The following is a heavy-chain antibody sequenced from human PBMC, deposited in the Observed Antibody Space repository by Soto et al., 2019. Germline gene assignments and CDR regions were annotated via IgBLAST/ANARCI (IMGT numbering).Heavy chain of an antibody. Sequence: QVQLVESGGGVVQPGRSLRLSCAASGFTFSSYGMHWVRQAPGKGLEWVAVIWYDGSNKYYADSVKGRFTISRDNSKNXXCLQMNSLRGEDTAVYYCARDEGLGVNYYYYGMDVWGQGTTVTVSS. CDR1: GFTFSSYG. V-gene: IGHV3-33*01. D-gene: IGHD3-10*01. CDR2: IWYDGSNK. CDR3: ARDEGLGVNYYYYGMDV. J-gene: IGHJ6*02.